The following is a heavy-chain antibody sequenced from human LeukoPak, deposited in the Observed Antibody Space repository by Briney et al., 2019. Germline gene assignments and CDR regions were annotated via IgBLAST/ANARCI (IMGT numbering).Heavy chain of an antibody. J-gene: IGHJ4*02. CDR2: ISYDGSDK. V-gene: IGHV3-30*18. D-gene: IGHD1-26*01. CDR1: GFSFSTYG. Sequence: GRSLRLSCAASGFSFSTYGMHWVRQAPGKGLEWVTVISYDGSDKYYADSVKGRFTISRDNSRNTLYLQMNSLRVEDTAVYHCAKEVGTFTLDYWGQGTLVTVSS. CDR3: AKEVGTFTLDY.